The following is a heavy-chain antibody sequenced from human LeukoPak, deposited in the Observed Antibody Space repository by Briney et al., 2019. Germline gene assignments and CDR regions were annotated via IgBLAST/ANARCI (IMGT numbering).Heavy chain of an antibody. D-gene: IGHD1-1*01. CDR1: GFTFSSYA. CDR2: ISGSGGST. J-gene: IGHJ4*02. CDR3: AKGRDNWNDAAMDY. Sequence: PGGSLRLSCAASGFTFSSYAMSWVRQAPGKGLEWVSVISGSGGSTYYADSVKGRFTISRDNSKNTLYLRMNSLRAEDTAVYYCAKGRDNWNDAAMDYWGQGTLVTVSS. V-gene: IGHV3-23*01.